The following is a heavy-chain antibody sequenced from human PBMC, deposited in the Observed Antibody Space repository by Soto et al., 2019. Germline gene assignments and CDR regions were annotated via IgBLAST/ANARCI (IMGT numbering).Heavy chain of an antibody. Sequence: EVQLMESGGGLVQPGGSLRLSCAASGFSFGASWMAWVRQAPGKGLEWVADITQAGSEKNYVDSVKGRVTISRDNAKNSRYLQMNSLRAEDTAVYYWARDPYGGAIDYWGLGTLVTVSS. CDR3: ARDPYGGAIDY. CDR1: GFSFGASW. D-gene: IGHD4-17*01. CDR2: ITQAGSEK. V-gene: IGHV3-7*01. J-gene: IGHJ4*02.